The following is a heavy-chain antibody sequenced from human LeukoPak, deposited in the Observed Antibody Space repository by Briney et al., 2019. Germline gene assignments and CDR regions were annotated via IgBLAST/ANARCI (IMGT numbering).Heavy chain of an antibody. V-gene: IGHV1-8*03. CDR1: GYTFTSYD. D-gene: IGHD6-13*01. J-gene: IGHJ4*02. CDR2: MNPNSGNT. CDR3: ARHSSSHYDY. Sequence: ASVKVSXKASGYTFTSYDINWVRQATGQGLEWMGWMNPNSGNTGYAQKFQGRVTITRNTCISTAYMELSSLRSEDTAVYYCARHSSSHYDYWGQGTLVTVSS.